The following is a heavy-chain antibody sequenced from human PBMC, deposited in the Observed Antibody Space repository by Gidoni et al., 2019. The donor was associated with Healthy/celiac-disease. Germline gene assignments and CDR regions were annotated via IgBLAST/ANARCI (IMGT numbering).Heavy chain of an antibody. CDR1: GYTFTSYY. CDR3: ARDRKYSGRDLDY. D-gene: IGHD1-26*01. Sequence: QVQLVQSGAEVKKPGASGQVSCKASGYTFTSYYIHWVRQAPGQGLEWMGIINRSGGSTSSAQKFQGRVTMTRDTSTSTVYMELSSLRSEDTAVYYCARDRKYSGRDLDYWGQGTLVTVSS. J-gene: IGHJ4*02. V-gene: IGHV1-46*01. CDR2: INRSGGST.